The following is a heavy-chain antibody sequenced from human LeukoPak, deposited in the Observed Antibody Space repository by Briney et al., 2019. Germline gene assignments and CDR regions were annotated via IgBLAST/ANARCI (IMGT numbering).Heavy chain of an antibody. CDR1: GFTFSSYA. V-gene: IGHV3-23*01. Sequence: PGGSLRLSCAASGFTFSSYAMSWVRQAPGKGLEWVSAISGSGGSTYYADSVKGRFTISRDNSKNTLYLQMNSLRAEDTAVYYCARGGPPSLDIVVVVAATFAFDIWGQGTMVTVSS. CDR2: ISGSGGST. CDR3: ARGGPPSLDIVVVVAATFAFDI. J-gene: IGHJ3*02. D-gene: IGHD2-15*01.